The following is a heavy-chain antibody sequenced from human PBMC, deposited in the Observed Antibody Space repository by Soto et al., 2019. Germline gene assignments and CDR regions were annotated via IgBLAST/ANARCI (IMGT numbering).Heavy chain of an antibody. D-gene: IGHD2-15*01. Sequence: QVQLQESGPGLVKPSETLSLTCTVSGGSISTYYWSWIRRPPGKGLAWLGYVYSSGATNYNPSLNSRVTISVDTSKNQFSLKLRSVPAADTAVYYCARHPAHCSGGICHTDYWGQGTLVTVSS. V-gene: IGHV4-59*08. CDR3: ARHPAHCSGGICHTDY. CDR2: VYSSGAT. J-gene: IGHJ4*02. CDR1: GGSISTYY.